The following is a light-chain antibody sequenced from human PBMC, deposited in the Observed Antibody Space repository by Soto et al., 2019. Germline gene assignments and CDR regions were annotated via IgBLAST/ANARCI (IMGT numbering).Light chain of an antibody. CDR1: QSVSSN. J-gene: IGKJ4*01. V-gene: IGKV3-15*01. CDR2: GAS. Sequence: EIVMTQSQATLSVSPGERATLSCRASQSVSSNLAWYRQKPGQAPRLLIYGASTRATGIPARFSGTGSGTDFTLTISSLEPEDFAVYYCQQRSNWPPGLTFGGGTKVDI. CDR3: QQRSNWPPGLT.